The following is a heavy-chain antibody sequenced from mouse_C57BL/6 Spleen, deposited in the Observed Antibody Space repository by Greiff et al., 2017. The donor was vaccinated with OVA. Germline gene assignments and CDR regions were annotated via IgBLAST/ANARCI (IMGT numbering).Heavy chain of an antibody. D-gene: IGHD1-1*01. Sequence: VKLQQPGTELVKPGASVKLSCKASGYTFTSYWMHWVKQRPGQGLEWIGNINPSNGGTNYNEKFKSKATLTVDKSSSTAYMQLSSLTSEDSAVYYCARGGDYYGSSYSWFAYWGQGTLVTVSA. CDR3: ARGGDYYGSSYSWFAY. V-gene: IGHV1-53*01. CDR1: GYTFTSYW. J-gene: IGHJ3*01. CDR2: INPSNGGT.